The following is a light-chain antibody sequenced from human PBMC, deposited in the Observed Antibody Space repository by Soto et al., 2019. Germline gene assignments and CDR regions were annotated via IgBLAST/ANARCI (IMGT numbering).Light chain of an antibody. CDR2: AAS. CDR1: QDISSC. V-gene: IGKV1-12*01. J-gene: IGKJ4*01. CDR3: LQGDSFPPT. Sequence: DIPMTQSTSSVSASVGDRVTITCRASQDISSCLAWFQHKPGDAPSLLIYAASRLHTGVPSRFSGTGSGTEFALTINSLQPEDLATYFCLQGDSFPPTFGGGTKVEIK.